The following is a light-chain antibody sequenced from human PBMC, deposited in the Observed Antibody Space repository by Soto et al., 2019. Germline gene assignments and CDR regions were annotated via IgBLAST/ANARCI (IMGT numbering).Light chain of an antibody. Sequence: EIVLTQSPATLSLSPGERATLSCRASQSISYYLAWYQQKPGQAPRLLIYDASNRATGIPARFSGSGSGTDFTLTISSLEPEDFVVYYCQQRRDWPLTFGPGTKVDIK. J-gene: IGKJ3*01. CDR1: QSISYY. CDR3: QQRRDWPLT. CDR2: DAS. V-gene: IGKV3-11*01.